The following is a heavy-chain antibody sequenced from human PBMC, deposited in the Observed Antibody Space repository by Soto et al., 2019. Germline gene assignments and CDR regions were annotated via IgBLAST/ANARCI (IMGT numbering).Heavy chain of an antibody. Sequence: SETLSLTCAVYGGSFSGCYWSWIRQPPGKGLEWIGEINHSGSTNYNPSLKSRVTISVDTSKNQFSLKLSSVTAADTAVYYCARGLAAADWFDPWGQGTLVTVSS. CDR3: ARGLAAADWFDP. CDR1: GGSFSGCY. J-gene: IGHJ5*02. CDR2: INHSGST. D-gene: IGHD6-13*01. V-gene: IGHV4-34*01.